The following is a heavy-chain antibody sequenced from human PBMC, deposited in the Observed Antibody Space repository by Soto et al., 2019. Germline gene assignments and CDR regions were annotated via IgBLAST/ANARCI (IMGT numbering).Heavy chain of an antibody. CDR3: ARVAAARGGGVNWFDP. D-gene: IGHD6-6*01. Sequence: LRETLSLTCAVSGGSISSSNWWSWVRQPPGKGLEWIGYIYHSGSTYYNPSLKSRVTISVDNSKNTVYLQMNSLRVEDTAVYYCARVAAARGGGVNWFDPWGQGTLVTVSS. V-gene: IGHV4-4*02. CDR2: IYHSGST. J-gene: IGHJ5*02. CDR1: GGSISSSNW.